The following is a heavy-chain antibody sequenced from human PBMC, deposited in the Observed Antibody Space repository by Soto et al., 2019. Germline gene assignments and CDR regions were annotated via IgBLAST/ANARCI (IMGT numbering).Heavy chain of an antibody. V-gene: IGHV3-15*07. D-gene: IGHD6-19*01. CDR2: IKSKTDGGTT. Sequence: EVQLVESGGGLVKPGGSLRLSCAASGFTFSNVWMNWVRQAPGKGLEWVGRIKSKTDGGTTDYAAPGKGRFTISRDDLKNTLYLQMNSLKTEDTAVYYCTPLALKYSSGWYEFSDWGQGTLVTVSS. CDR3: TPLALKYSSGWYEFSD. J-gene: IGHJ4*02. CDR1: GFTFSNVW.